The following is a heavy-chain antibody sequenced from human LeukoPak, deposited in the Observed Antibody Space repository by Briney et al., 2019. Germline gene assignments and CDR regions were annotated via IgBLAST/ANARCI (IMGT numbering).Heavy chain of an antibody. J-gene: IGHJ4*02. V-gene: IGHV3-23*01. CDR3: AREGWIQLWSYFDY. Sequence: GGSLRLSCAASGFTFRTYAMTWVRQAPGKGLEWVSSITGNGGSTYYADSVKGRFSISRDNSKNTLYLQMDSLRAEDTAVYHCAREGWIQLWSYFDYWGQGTLVTVSS. D-gene: IGHD5-18*01. CDR1: GFTFRTYA. CDR2: ITGNGGST.